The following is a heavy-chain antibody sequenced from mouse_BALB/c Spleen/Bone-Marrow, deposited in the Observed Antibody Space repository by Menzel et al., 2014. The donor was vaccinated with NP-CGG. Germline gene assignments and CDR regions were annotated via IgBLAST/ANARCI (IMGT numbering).Heavy chain of an antibody. CDR2: ISSGGSYT. Sequence: EVQVAESGGDLVKPGGSLKLSCAASGFTFSSYGMSWVRQTPDKRLEWVATISSGGSYTYYPDSVKGRFTISRDNAKNTLYLQMSSLKSEDTAMYYCARHRDAMDYWGQGTSVTVSS. V-gene: IGHV5-6*01. CDR1: GFTFSSYG. D-gene: IGHD3-3*01. J-gene: IGHJ4*01. CDR3: ARHRDAMDY.